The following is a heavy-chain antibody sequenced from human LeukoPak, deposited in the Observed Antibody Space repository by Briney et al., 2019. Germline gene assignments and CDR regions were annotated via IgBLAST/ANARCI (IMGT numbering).Heavy chain of an antibody. CDR2: MNPNSGNT. D-gene: IGHD1-1*01. CDR1: GYTFTGYY. V-gene: IGHV1-8*02. Sequence: ASVKVSCKASGYTFTGYYMHWVRQAPGQGLEWMGWMNPNSGNTGYAQEFQGRVTMTRNTSINTAYMELSSLRSEDTAVYYCATYGNVDFDYWGQGTLVTVSS. J-gene: IGHJ4*02. CDR3: ATYGNVDFDY.